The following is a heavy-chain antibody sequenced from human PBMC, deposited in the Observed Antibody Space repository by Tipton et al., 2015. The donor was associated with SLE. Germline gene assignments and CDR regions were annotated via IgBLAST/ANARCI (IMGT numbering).Heavy chain of an antibody. J-gene: IGHJ4*01. Sequence: TLSLTCTVSGGSISSSSYYWGWIRQPPGKGLEWIGSIYYSGSTNYNPSLKSRVTISVDTSNNHFSLKLSSVTAADTAVYYCARDETVTRPFDYWGHGTQVTVSS. CDR2: IYYSGST. CDR3: ARDETVTRPFDY. CDR1: GGSISSSSYY. D-gene: IGHD4-17*01. V-gene: IGHV4-39*07.